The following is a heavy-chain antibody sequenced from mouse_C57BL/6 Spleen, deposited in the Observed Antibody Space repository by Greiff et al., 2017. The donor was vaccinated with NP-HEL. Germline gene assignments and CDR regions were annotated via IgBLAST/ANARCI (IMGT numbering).Heavy chain of an antibody. CDR1: GFTFSNYL. V-gene: IGHV6-3*01. J-gene: IGHJ2*01. CDR3: AGGFYFDY. D-gene: IGHD3-2*02. CDR2: IRLKSDNYAT. Sequence: EVKLMESGGGLVQPGGSMKLSCVASGFTFSNYLMNWVRQSPEKGLEWVAQIRLKSDNYATHYAESVKGRFTISRDDSKSSVYLQMNNLRAEDTGIYYCAGGFYFDYWGQGTTLTVSS.